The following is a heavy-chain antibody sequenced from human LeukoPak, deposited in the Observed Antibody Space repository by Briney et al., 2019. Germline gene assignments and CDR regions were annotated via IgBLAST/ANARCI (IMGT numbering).Heavy chain of an antibody. V-gene: IGHV4-59*01. CDR3: AGGPNNYYFDY. J-gene: IGHJ4*02. D-gene: IGHD1/OR15-1a*01. CDR2: VYYSGST. CDR1: GGSISSDY. Sequence: SETLSLTCTVSGGSISSDYWSWIRQPPGKGLEWIGYVYYSGSTNRNPSLKSRVTISVDTSKNQFSLKLSSVTTADTAVYYCAGGPNNYYFDYWGQGTLVTVSS.